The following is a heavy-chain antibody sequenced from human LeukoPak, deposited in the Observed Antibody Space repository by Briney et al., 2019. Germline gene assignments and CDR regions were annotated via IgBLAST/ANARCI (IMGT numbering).Heavy chain of an antibody. CDR3: ARAPSGENYFPWYFDL. Sequence: PGGSLRLSCAASGFTFSTSSLNWVRQAAGKGLEWVSSITRQSTYIYYADSMKGRFTISRDGAKNSLYLQMNSLRADDTAVYYCARAPSGENYFPWYFDLWGRGTLVTVSS. D-gene: IGHD2/OR15-2a*01. V-gene: IGHV3-21*01. CDR2: ITRQSTYI. CDR1: GFTFSTSS. J-gene: IGHJ2*01.